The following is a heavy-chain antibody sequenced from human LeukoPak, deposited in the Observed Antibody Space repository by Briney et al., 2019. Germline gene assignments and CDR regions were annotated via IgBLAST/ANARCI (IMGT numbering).Heavy chain of an antibody. CDR1: RYTFTGYY. Sequence: ASVKVSCTASRYTFTGYYMHWVRQAPGQGLEWMGWINPNSGVTDYAQNFQGRVTMTRDTSISTAYMELSRLRSDDTAVYYCASIDYTYDYWGQGTLVTVSS. V-gene: IGHV1-2*02. J-gene: IGHJ4*02. D-gene: IGHD5-24*01. CDR3: ASIDYTYDY. CDR2: INPNSGVT.